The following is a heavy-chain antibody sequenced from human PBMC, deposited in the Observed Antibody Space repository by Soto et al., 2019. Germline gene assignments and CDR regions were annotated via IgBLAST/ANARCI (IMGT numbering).Heavy chain of an antibody. CDR1: GFTFSSYG. CDR3: AKELCGGDCYSLTFDY. Sequence: QVQLVESGGGVVQPGRSLRLSCAASGFTFSSYGMHWVRQAPGKGLKWVAVISYDGSNKYYADSVKGRFTISRDNSKNPLYLQMNSLSAEDTAVYYCAKELCGGDCYSLTFDYGGQGTLVTVSS. CDR2: ISYDGSNK. V-gene: IGHV3-30*18. D-gene: IGHD2-21*02. J-gene: IGHJ4*02.